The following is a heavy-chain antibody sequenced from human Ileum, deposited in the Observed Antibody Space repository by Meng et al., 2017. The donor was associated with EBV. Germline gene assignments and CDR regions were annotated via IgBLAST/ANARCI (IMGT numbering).Heavy chain of an antibody. Sequence: LVTFWSAVKEPWTAVKVSCKVSGYTLTELTMHWVLQAPGKVLEWMGGFDPEDGETIYAQKFQGRVTMTEDTSSDSAYMELSSLRSEDTAVYYCATAPPGYYDSSGYYNWGQGTLVTVSS. CDR2: FDPEDGET. D-gene: IGHD3-22*01. V-gene: IGHV1-24*01. CDR1: GYTLTELT. CDR3: ATAPPGYYDSSGYYN. J-gene: IGHJ4*02.